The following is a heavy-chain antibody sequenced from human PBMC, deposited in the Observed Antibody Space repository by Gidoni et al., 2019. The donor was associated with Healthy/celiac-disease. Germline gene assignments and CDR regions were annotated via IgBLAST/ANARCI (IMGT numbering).Heavy chain of an antibody. Sequence: EVQLLESGGGLVQPGGSLRRSCAASGFTFSSHAMSWVRQAPGKGLEWVSAISGSGGSTYYADSVEGRFTISRDNSKNTLYLQMNSLRAEDTAVYYCAKEGVSSGYYYDPFDYWGQGTLVTVSS. CDR1: GFTFSSHA. CDR3: AKEGVSSGYYYDPFDY. J-gene: IGHJ4*02. V-gene: IGHV3-23*01. D-gene: IGHD3-22*01. CDR2: ISGSGGST.